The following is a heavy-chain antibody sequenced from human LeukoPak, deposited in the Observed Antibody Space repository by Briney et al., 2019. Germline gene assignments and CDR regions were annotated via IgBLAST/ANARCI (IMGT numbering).Heavy chain of an antibody. V-gene: IGHV1-18*01. CDR2: ISAYNGNT. CDR1: GCTFTSYG. Sequence: GASVKVSCKASGCTFTSYGISWVRQAPGQGLEWMGWISAYNGNTNYAQKLQGRVTMTTDTSTSTAYMELRSLRSDDTAVYYCARAAPSGGSYCYDLWGQGTMVTVSS. J-gene: IGHJ3*01. D-gene: IGHD1-26*01. CDR3: ARAAPSGGSYCYDL.